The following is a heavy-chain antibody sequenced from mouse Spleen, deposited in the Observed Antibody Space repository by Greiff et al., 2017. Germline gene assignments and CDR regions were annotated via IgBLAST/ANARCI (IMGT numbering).Heavy chain of an antibody. CDR1: GFTFSDYG. Sequence: DVMLVESGGGLVKPGGSLKLSCAASGFTFSDYGMHWVRQAPEKGLEWVAYISSGSSTIYYADTVKGRFTISRDNAKNTLFLQMTSLRSEDTAMYYCARRYGNYDAMDYWGQGTSVTVSS. J-gene: IGHJ4*01. CDR2: ISSGSSTI. CDR3: ARRYGNYDAMDY. V-gene: IGHV5-17*01. D-gene: IGHD2-10*02.